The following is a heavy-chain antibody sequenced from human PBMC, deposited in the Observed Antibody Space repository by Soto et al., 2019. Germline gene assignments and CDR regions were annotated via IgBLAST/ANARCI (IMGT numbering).Heavy chain of an antibody. J-gene: IGHJ4*02. Sequence: EVQLLESGGGLVQPGGSLRLSCAASGFTFSNFAMSWVRLAPGKGLEWVSTIVASGGSTYHADSVRGRFTISRDNSKNTLFLQLNTLRAEDTAVYCCAKVPLWFGDRVLFDFWGQGTLVTVSS. CDR1: GFTFSNFA. CDR3: AKVPLWFGDRVLFDF. V-gene: IGHV3-23*01. D-gene: IGHD3-10*01. CDR2: IVASGGST.